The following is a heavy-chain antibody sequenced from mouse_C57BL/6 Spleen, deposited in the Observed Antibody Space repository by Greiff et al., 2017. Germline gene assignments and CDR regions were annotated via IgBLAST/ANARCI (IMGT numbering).Heavy chain of an antibody. V-gene: IGHV1-82*01. CDR2: IYPGDGDT. D-gene: IGHD2-1*01. CDR1: GYAFSSSW. J-gene: IGHJ4*01. Sequence: VQLQESGPELVKPGASVKISCKASGYAFSSSWMNWVKQRPGKGLEWIGRIYPGDGDTNYNGKFKGKATLTADKSSSTAYMQLSSLTSVDSAVYFCASKGNGNSGYYAMDYWGQGTSVTVSS. CDR3: ASKGNGNSGYYAMDY.